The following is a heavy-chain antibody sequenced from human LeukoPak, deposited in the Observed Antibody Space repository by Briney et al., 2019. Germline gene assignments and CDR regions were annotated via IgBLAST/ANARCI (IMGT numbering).Heavy chain of an antibody. J-gene: IGHJ5*02. V-gene: IGHV1-8*01. Sequence: ASVKVSCKASGYTFTSYDFNWLRQATGQGPEWMGWMNPNSGATGYAQKFQGRVTMTRSASINTAYMELTNLRSEDTAVYYCARDRCSSTSCFRWLGWFDPWGQGTLVTVSS. D-gene: IGHD2-2*01. CDR1: GYTFTSYD. CDR2: MNPNSGAT. CDR3: ARDRCSSTSCFRWLGWFDP.